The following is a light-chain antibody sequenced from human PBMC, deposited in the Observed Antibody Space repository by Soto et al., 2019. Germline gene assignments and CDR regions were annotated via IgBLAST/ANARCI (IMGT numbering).Light chain of an antibody. J-gene: IGKJ2*02. V-gene: IGKV3-15*01. CDR1: QSVGTN. CDR3: QKYTKWNRT. Sequence: EIVMTQSPATLSVSPGGSATLSRRASQSVGTNVGWYQHIPGQAPRLLIFGVSSRATDAPDRFSGSGSGTEFTLTISNLQSEDSEVYFCQKYTKWNRTFGQGTK. CDR2: GVS.